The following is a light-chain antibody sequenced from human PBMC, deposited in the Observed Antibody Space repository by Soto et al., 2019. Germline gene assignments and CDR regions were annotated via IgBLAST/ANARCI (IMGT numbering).Light chain of an antibody. CDR2: AAS. V-gene: IGKV1-39*01. CDR3: QQSYSTPLT. Sequence: DIQMTQSPSSLSASVGDRVTITCWASQIIPNYLNWYQQKPGRAPKLLIYAASSLQSGVPSRFSGSGSGTDFTLTISSLQPEDFATYYCQQSYSTPLTFGGGTKVEIK. J-gene: IGKJ4*01. CDR1: QIIPNY.